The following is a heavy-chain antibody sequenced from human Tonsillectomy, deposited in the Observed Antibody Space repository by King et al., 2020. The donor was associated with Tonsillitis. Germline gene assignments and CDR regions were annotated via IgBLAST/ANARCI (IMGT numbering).Heavy chain of an antibody. D-gene: IGHD3-3*01. Sequence: VQLVESGGGVVQPGRSLRLSCAASGFTFSSYGMHWVRQAPGKGLEWVAVIWYDGSNKYYADSVKGRFTISRDSSKNTLFLQMNSLRAEDTAVYYCARDRYYDFWGGYASKMDVWGKGTTVTVSS. CDR1: GFTFSSYG. V-gene: IGHV3-33*08. CDR2: IWYDGSNK. J-gene: IGHJ6*04. CDR3: ARDRYYDFWGGYASKMDV.